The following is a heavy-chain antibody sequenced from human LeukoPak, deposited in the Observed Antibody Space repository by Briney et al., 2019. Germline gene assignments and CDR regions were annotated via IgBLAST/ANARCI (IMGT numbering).Heavy chain of an antibody. V-gene: IGHV4-39*07. CDR2: IYYSGST. D-gene: IGHD3-10*01. CDR1: GYSISSSSYY. CDR3: AKDSGSLMDYMDV. Sequence: SETLSLTCSVSGYSISSSSYYWGWIRQPPGKGLEWIGSIYYSGSTYYNPSLKSRVTISVDTSKNQFSLKLSSVTAADTAVYYCAKDSGSLMDYMDVWGKGTTVTISS. J-gene: IGHJ6*03.